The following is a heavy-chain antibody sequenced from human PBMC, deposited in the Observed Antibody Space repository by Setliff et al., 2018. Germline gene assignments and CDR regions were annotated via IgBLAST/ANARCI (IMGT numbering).Heavy chain of an antibody. D-gene: IGHD3-3*01. CDR1: GGSFSDYY. CDR2: INHSGST. J-gene: IGHJ4*02. Sequence: PSETLSLTCTVYGGSFSDYYWGWVRQPPGKGLEWIGEINHSGSTNYIPYLKSRLTISVDTSKNQFSLKLSSVTAADTAMYYCRFWSGYYKNDYWGQGTLVTVSS. V-gene: IGHV4-34*01. CDR3: RFWSGYYKNDY.